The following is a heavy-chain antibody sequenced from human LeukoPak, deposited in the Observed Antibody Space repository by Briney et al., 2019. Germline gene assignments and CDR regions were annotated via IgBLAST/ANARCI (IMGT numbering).Heavy chain of an antibody. CDR3: ARDWYHAIDY. Sequence: GASLQISCKGSGYSFTSYWIGWVRQLPGKGLEWMGIIYPGDSDTRYSPSFQGQVTISADKSISTAYLQMNSLRVEDTAIYYCARDWYHAIDYWGQGALVTVSS. CDR2: IYPGDSDT. V-gene: IGHV5-51*01. J-gene: IGHJ4*02. CDR1: GYSFTSYW. D-gene: IGHD2-21*01.